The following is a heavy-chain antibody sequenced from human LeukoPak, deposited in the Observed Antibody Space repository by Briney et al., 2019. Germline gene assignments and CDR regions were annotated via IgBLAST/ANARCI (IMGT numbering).Heavy chain of an antibody. Sequence: ASVKVSCKTSGGTFSSYGFSWVRQAPGQGLEWMGGITPMFGTVTYAQKFQGRVTITADESTSTAYMELRSLRSDDTAVYYCARVGYSGYDWEWYFDYWGQGTLVTVSS. J-gene: IGHJ4*02. CDR1: GGTFSSYG. CDR2: ITPMFGTV. CDR3: ARVGYSGYDWEWYFDY. D-gene: IGHD5-12*01. V-gene: IGHV1-69*13.